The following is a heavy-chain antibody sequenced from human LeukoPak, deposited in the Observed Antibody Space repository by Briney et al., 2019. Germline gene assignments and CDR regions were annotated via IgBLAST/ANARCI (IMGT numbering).Heavy chain of an antibody. CDR3: VRALGRLNY. CDR1: GFTFSSYW. CDR2: INGDGSST. V-gene: IGHV3-74*01. J-gene: IGHJ4*02. Sequence: GGSLRLSCAASGFTFSSYWMHWVRHAPGKGLVWVSQINGDGSSTNYADSVKGRFTISRDNAKNTLYLQMSSLRAEDTAVYYCVRALGRLNYWGQGTLVTVSS. D-gene: IGHD3-16*01.